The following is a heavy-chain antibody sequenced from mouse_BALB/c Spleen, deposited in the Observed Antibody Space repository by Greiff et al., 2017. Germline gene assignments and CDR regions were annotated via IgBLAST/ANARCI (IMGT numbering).Heavy chain of an antibody. D-gene: IGHD2-12*01. Sequence: QVQLQQSGPELVKPGASVKISCKASGYAFSSSWMNWVKQRPGQGLEWIGRIYPGDGDTNYNGKFKGKATLTADKSSSTAYMQLSSLTSVDSAVYFCATLYDEESMDYWGQGTSVTVSS. CDR1: GYAFSSSW. J-gene: IGHJ4*01. CDR3: ATLYDEESMDY. V-gene: IGHV1-82*01. CDR2: IYPGDGDT.